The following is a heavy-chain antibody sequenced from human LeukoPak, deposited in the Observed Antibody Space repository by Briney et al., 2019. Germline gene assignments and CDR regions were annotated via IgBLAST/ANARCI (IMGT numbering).Heavy chain of an antibody. D-gene: IGHD2-2*01. CDR2: IYYSGST. Sequence: SETLSLTCTVSGGSISSSSYYWGWIRQPPGKGLEWIGSIYYSGSTYYNPSLKSRVTISVDTSKNQFSLKLSSVTAADTAVYYCARERNIVVVPAATDGAFDIWGQGTMVTVSS. CDR3: ARERNIVVVPAATDGAFDI. CDR1: GGSISSSSYY. J-gene: IGHJ3*02. V-gene: IGHV4-39*07.